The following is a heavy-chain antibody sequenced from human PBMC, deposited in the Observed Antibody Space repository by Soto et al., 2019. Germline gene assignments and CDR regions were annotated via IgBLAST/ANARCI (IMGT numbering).Heavy chain of an antibody. Sequence: SETLSLTCAVYGGSFSGYYWSWIRQPPGKGLEWIGEINHSGSTNYNPSLKSRVTISVDTSKNQFSLKLSSVTAADTAVYYCARQNESYSSSWYWFDPWGQGTLVTVSS. J-gene: IGHJ5*02. CDR1: GGSFSGYY. D-gene: IGHD6-13*01. CDR2: INHSGST. CDR3: ARQNESYSSSWYWFDP. V-gene: IGHV4-34*01.